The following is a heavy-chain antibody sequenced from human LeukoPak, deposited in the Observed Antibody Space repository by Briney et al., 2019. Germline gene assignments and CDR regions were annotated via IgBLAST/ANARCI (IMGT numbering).Heavy chain of an antibody. D-gene: IGHD3-10*01. V-gene: IGHV3-23*01. CDR2: ISGSGGST. Sequence: GGALRLSCAASGFTFSSYAMSWDRQAPGKGLEWVSAISGSGGSTYHADSVKGRFTISRDNSKNTLYLQMNSLRAEDTAVYYCAKADGWFGELPYFDYWGQGTLVTVSS. J-gene: IGHJ4*02. CDR3: AKADGWFGELPYFDY. CDR1: GFTFSSYA.